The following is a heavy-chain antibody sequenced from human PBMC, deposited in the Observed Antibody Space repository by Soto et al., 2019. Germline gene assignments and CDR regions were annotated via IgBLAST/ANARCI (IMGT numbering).Heavy chain of an antibody. Sequence: ASVKVSCKASGYTFTSYDINWVRQATGQGLEWMGWMNPNSGNTGYAQKFQGRVTMTRNTSISTAYMELSSLRSEDTAVYYCAREGLWFGELLYDYYYYYGMDVWGQGTTVTVSS. CDR1: GYTFTSYD. CDR3: AREGLWFGELLYDYYYYYGMDV. D-gene: IGHD3-10*01. V-gene: IGHV1-8*01. J-gene: IGHJ6*02. CDR2: MNPNSGNT.